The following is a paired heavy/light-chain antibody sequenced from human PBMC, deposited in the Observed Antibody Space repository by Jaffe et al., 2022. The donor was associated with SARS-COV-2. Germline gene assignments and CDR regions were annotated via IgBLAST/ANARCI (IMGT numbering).Light chain of an antibody. CDR2: EDN. CDR1: SGSIASNY. J-gene: IGLJ2*01. V-gene: IGLV6-57*01. Sequence: NFMLTQPHSVSESPGKTVTISCTRSSGSIASNYVQWYQQRPGSSPTTVIYEDNQRPSGVPDRFSGSIDSSSNSASLTISGLKTEDEADYYCQSYDSSIVVFGGGTKLTVL. CDR3: QSYDSSIVV.
Heavy chain of an antibody. CDR3: ARDGFHRGYSYGFPSFDY. CDR1: GFTFSSYA. CDR2: ISYDGSNK. D-gene: IGHD5-18*01. Sequence: QVQLVESGGGVVQPGRSLRLSCAASGFTFSSYAMHWVRQAPGKGLEWVAVISYDGSNKYYADSVKGRFTISRDNSKNTLYLQMNSLRAEDTAVYYCARDGFHRGYSYGFPSFDYWGQGTLVTVSS. J-gene: IGHJ4*02. V-gene: IGHV3-30-3*01.